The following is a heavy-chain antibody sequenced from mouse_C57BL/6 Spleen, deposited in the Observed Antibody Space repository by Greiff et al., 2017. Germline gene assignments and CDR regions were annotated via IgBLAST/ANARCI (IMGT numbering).Heavy chain of an antibody. D-gene: IGHD3-3*01. V-gene: IGHV1-15*01. CDR1: GYTFTDYE. CDR3: TRGVRRDGYYFDY. CDR2: IDPETGGT. J-gene: IGHJ2*01. Sequence: QVQLQQSGAELVRPGASVPLSCKASGYTFTDYEMHWVKQTPVHGLEWIGAIDPETGGTAYNQKFKGKAILTADKSSSTAYMELRSLTSEDSAVYYCTRGVRRDGYYFDYWGQGTTLTVAS.